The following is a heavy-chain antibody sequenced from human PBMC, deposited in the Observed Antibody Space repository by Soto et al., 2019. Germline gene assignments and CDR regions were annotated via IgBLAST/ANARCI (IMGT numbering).Heavy chain of an antibody. Sequence: EVQLLESGGGLVQPGGSLRLSCAASGFTFSSYAMSWVRQAPGKGLEWVSAISGSGGSTYYADSVKGRFTISRDNSKNTLYLQMKSVRAEDTAVYYCAKDRDYIWGRNYFDYWGQGTLVTVSS. CDR2: ISGSGGST. CDR1: GFTFSSYA. CDR3: AKDRDYIWGRNYFDY. J-gene: IGHJ4*02. V-gene: IGHV3-23*01. D-gene: IGHD3-16*01.